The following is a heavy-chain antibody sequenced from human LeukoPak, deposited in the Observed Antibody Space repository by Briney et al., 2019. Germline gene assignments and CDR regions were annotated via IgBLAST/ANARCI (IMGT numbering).Heavy chain of an antibody. CDR3: AREGNDYVWGSYDY. D-gene: IGHD3-16*01. CDR1: GYTFTSYG. J-gene: IGHJ4*02. V-gene: IGHV1-18*01. CDR2: ISAYNGNT. Sequence: GASVTVSCKASGYTFTSYGISGVRQAPGQGLEWMGWISAYNGNTNYAQKLQGRVTMTTDTSTSTAYMELRSLRSDDTAVYYCAREGNDYVWGSYDYWGQGTLVTVSS.